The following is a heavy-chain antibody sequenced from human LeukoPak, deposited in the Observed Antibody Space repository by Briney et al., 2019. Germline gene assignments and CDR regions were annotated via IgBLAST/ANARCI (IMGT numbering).Heavy chain of an antibody. CDR1: GYTLTELS. J-gene: IGHJ2*01. CDR3: ARVPTTVVTPLYWYFDL. D-gene: IGHD4-23*01. V-gene: IGHV1-24*01. CDR2: FDPEDGET. Sequence: ASVKVSCKVSGYTLTELSMHWVRQAPGKGLEWMGSFDPEDGETIYAQKFQGRVTMTEDTSTDTAYMELSSLRSEDTAVYYCARVPTTVVTPLYWYFDLWGRGTLVTVSS.